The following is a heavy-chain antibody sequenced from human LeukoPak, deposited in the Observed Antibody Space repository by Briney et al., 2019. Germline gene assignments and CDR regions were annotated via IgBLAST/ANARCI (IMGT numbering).Heavy chain of an antibody. CDR2: INWNGGST. V-gene: IGHV3-20*04. Sequence: RGSLRLSCAASVFTFDDYGMSWVRQVSGKGLEWVSGINWNGGSTGYADSVKGRFTISRDNAKNSLYLQMNSLRAEDTALYYCARWASKGGMDVWGKGTTVTVSS. D-gene: IGHD3-16*01. J-gene: IGHJ6*04. CDR3: ARWASKGGMDV. CDR1: VFTFDDYG.